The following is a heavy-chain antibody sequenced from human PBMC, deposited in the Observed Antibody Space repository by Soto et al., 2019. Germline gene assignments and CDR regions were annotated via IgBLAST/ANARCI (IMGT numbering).Heavy chain of an antibody. CDR1: GDSVSLNSAA. V-gene: IGHV6-1*01. CDR3: ARGRGIGGYSSSWYYFDY. CDR2: TYYRSKWYN. D-gene: IGHD6-13*01. Sequence: SQTLSLTCAISGDSVSLNSAAWNWIRQSPSRGLEWLGRTYYRSKWYNDYAVSVKSRITINPDTSKNQFSLQLNSVTPEDTAVYYCARGRGIGGYSSSWYYFDYWGQGTLVTVSS. J-gene: IGHJ4*02.